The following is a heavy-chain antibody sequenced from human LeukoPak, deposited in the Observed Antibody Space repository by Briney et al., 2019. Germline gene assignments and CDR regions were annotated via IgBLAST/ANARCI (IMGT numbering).Heavy chain of an antibody. CDR1: GFTFSTYA. CDR3: ARAKGIMITFGGVIVPNYFDY. Sequence: SGGSLRLSCAASGFTFSTYAMSWVRQAPGKGLEWVANIKQDGSEKYYVDSVKGRFTISRDNAKNSLYLQMNSLRAEDTAVYYCARAKGIMITFGGVIVPNYFDYWGQGTLVTVSS. D-gene: IGHD3-16*02. CDR2: IKQDGSEK. V-gene: IGHV3-7*01. J-gene: IGHJ4*02.